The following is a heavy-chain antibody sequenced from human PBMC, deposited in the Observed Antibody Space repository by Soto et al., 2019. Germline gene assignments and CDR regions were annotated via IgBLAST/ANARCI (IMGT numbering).Heavy chain of an antibody. CDR3: ARVPLIYDAFDI. CDR2: ISAYNGNT. J-gene: IGHJ3*02. Sequence: GASGKVSCKASCYTFSRYGISWVRQAPGQGLEWMGWISAYNGNTNYAQKLQGRVTMTTDTSTSTAYMELRSLRSDDTAVYYCARVPLIYDAFDIWGQGTMVTVSS. CDR1: CYTFSRYG. V-gene: IGHV1-18*01.